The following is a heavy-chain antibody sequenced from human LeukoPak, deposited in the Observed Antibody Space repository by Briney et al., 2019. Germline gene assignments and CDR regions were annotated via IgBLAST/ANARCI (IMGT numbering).Heavy chain of an antibody. CDR3: ARDGGEAGGWFDP. V-gene: IGHV1-2*06. CDR2: INPNSGGT. Sequence: ASVKVSCKASGYTFTGYYMHWVRQAPGQGLEWMGRINPNSGGTNYAQKFQGRVTMTRDTSVSTAYMELSRLRSDDTAVYYCARDGGEAGGWFDPWGQGTLVTVSS. D-gene: IGHD2-21*01. CDR1: GYTFTGYY. J-gene: IGHJ5*02.